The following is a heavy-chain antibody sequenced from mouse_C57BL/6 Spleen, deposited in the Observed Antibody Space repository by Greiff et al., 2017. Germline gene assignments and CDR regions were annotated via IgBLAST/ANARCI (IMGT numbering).Heavy chain of an antibody. CDR2: ISDGGSYT. Sequence: EVKLMESGGGLVKPGGSLKLSCAASGFTFSSYAMSWVRQTPEKRLEWVATISDGGSYTYYPDNVKGRFTISRENAKNNLYLQMSHLKSEDTAMYYCARGLLRLYFDYWGQGTTLTVSS. V-gene: IGHV5-4*03. CDR1: GFTFSSYA. CDR3: ARGLLRLYFDY. D-gene: IGHD1-2*01. J-gene: IGHJ2*01.